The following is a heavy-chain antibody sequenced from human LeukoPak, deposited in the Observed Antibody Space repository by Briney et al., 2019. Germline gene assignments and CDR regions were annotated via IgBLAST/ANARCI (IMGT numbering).Heavy chain of an antibody. CDR3: ARASSSTNYGMDV. CDR1: GGSISSGGYS. Sequence: PSQTLSLTCAVSGGSISSGGYSWSWIRQPPGQGLEWIGYIYHSGSTYYNPSLKSRVTISVDRSKNQFSLKLSSVTAADTAVYYCARASSSTNYGMDVWGQGTTVTVSS. J-gene: IGHJ6*02. CDR2: IYHSGST. V-gene: IGHV4-30-2*01. D-gene: IGHD6-6*01.